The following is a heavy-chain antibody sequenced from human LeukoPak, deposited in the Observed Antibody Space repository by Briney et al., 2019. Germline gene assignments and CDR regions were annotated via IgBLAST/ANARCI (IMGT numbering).Heavy chain of an antibody. CDR2: ISGSGGST. D-gene: IGHD3-22*01. J-gene: IGHJ4*02. Sequence: GGTLRLSCAACGFTFSSYGMSWVRQAPGKGLEWVSAISGSGGSTYYADSVKGRFTISRDNSKNTLYLQMNSLRAEDTAVYYCAKGHMIVVASVDYWGQGTLVTVSS. V-gene: IGHV3-23*01. CDR3: AKGHMIVVASVDY. CDR1: GFTFSSYG.